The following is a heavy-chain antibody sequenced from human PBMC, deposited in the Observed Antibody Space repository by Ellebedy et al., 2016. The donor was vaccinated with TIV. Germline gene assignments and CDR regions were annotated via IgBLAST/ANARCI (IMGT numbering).Heavy chain of an antibody. V-gene: IGHV3-53*01. CDR3: ARDTADNGGKLDY. CDR1: GFNVTTNY. Sequence: GESLKISCAAPGFNVTTNYMNWVRLAPGKGLEWVSVIYRGADGCDTYYADSVRGRFTISRDNSKNTLYLHMNRLRAEDTAVYYCARDTADNGGKLDYWGQGALVTVSS. J-gene: IGHJ4*02. CDR2: IYRGADGCDT. D-gene: IGHD4-23*01.